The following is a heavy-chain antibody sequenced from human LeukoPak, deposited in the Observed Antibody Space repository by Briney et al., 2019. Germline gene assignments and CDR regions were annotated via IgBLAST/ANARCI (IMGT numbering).Heavy chain of an antibody. V-gene: IGHV4-59*01. CDR2: IYYSGST. D-gene: IGHD3-10*01. Sequence: SETLSLTCTVSGDSITRYYWSGMPQPPERGVGCGSYIYYSGSTNYNPSLKRRVTISVDTSKNQISLNLTSVTAADTAVYYCARVFYGSGSYYYFDYWGQGTLVTVSS. J-gene: IGHJ4*02. CDR3: ARVFYGSGSYYYFDY. CDR1: GDSITRYY.